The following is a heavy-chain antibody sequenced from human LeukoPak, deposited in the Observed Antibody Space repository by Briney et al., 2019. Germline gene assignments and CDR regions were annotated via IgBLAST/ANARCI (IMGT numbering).Heavy chain of an antibody. CDR2: ISYDGSNK. CDR3: AKDLVAAAGTGWFDP. CDR1: GFTFSSYG. D-gene: IGHD6-13*01. Sequence: GGSLRLSCAASGFTFSSYGMHWVRQAPGKGLEWVAVISYDGSNKYYADSVKGRFTISRDNSKNTLYLQMNSLRAEDTAVYYCAKDLVAAAGTGWFDPWGQGTLVTVSS. J-gene: IGHJ5*02. V-gene: IGHV3-30*18.